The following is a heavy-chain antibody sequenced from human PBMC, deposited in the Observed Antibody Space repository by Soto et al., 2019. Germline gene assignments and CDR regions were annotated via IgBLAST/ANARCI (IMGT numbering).Heavy chain of an antibody. CDR1: GFTFNSLS. J-gene: IGHJ4*02. CDR2: ISHDGRVT. Sequence: QVQLVESGGGMVQPGTSLRLSCAASGFTFNSLSLHWVRQRPDKGLEWVAVISHDGRVTFYADFVKGRFTVSRDNSKNTIYLTGNRLRAEDTAVYYCAREPYGDSQYFAYWGQGTLVTFSS. V-gene: IGHV3-30*04. CDR3: AREPYGDSQYFAY. D-gene: IGHD2-21*02.